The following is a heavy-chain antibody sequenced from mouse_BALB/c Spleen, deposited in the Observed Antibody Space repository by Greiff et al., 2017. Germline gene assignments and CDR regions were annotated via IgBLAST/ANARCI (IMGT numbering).Heavy chain of an antibody. V-gene: IGHV1-9*01. CDR2: ILPGSGST. CDR3: ARFFDGYYTWFAY. J-gene: IGHJ3*01. CDR1: GYTFSSYW. Sequence: VQLQQSGAELMKPGASVKISCKATGYTFSSYWIEWVKQRPGHGLEWIGEILPGSGSTNYNEKFKGKATFTADTSSNTAYMQLSSLTSEDSAVYYCARFFDGYYTWFAYWGQGTLVTVSA. D-gene: IGHD2-3*01.